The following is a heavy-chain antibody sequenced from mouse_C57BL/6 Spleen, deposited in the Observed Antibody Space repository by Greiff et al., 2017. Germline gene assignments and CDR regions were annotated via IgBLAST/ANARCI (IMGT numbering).Heavy chain of an antibody. D-gene: IGHD1-1*01. V-gene: IGHV1-64*01. CDR2: IHPNSGST. CDR3: ARDTTVVPCAY. Sequence: QVQLQQPGAELVKPGASVKLSCKASGYTFTSYWMHWVKQRPGQGLEWIGMIHPNSGSTNYNEKFKSKATLTVDKSSSTAYMQLRSLTSEDSAVYYCARDTTVVPCAYWGQGTLVTVSA. CDR1: GYTFTSYW. J-gene: IGHJ3*01.